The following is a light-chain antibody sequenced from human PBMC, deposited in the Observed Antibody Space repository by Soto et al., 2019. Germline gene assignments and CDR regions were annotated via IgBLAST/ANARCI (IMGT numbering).Light chain of an antibody. Sequence: QSVLTQSSSASASLGSSVKLTCTLSSGHSRYLIAWHHQQPGKAPRYLMKLEGSGSYNKGSGVPDRFSGSSSGADRYLTISNLQFEDEANSSWETWDSNTRLFGEGTVLTV. J-gene: IGLJ2*01. CDR2: LEGSGSY. V-gene: IGLV4-60*02. CDR3: ETWDSNTRL. CDR1: SGHSRYL.